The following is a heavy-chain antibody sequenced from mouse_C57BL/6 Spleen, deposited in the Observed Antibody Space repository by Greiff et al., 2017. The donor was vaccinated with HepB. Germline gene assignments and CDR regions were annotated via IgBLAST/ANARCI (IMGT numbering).Heavy chain of an antibody. Sequence: QVQLKQPGAELVMPGASVKLSCKASGYTFTSYWMHWVKPRPGQGLEWIGEIDPSDSYTNYNQKFKGKSTLTVDKSSSTAYMQLNNLTSEDSAVYYCAKSEGYDYWGQGTTLTVSS. J-gene: IGHJ2*01. CDR1: GYTFTSYW. CDR3: AKSEGYDY. V-gene: IGHV1-69*01. CDR2: IDPSDSYT. D-gene: IGHD3-1*01.